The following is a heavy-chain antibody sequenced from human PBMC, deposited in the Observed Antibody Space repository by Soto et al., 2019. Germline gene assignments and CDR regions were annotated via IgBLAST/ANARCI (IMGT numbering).Heavy chain of an antibody. CDR2: IYYSGST. CDR1: GGSISSSSYY. CDR3: ARQSSVVVAAGGAFDI. Sequence: SETLSLTCTVSGGSISSSSYYWGWIRQPPGKGLEWIGSIYYSGSTYYNPSLKSRVTISVDTSKNQFSLKLSSVTAADTAVYYCARQSSVVVAAGGAFDIWGQGTMVTVSS. J-gene: IGHJ3*02. V-gene: IGHV4-39*01. D-gene: IGHD2-15*01.